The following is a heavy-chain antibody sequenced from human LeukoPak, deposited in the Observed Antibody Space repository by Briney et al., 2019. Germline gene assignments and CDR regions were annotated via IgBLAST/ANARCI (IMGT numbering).Heavy chain of an antibody. D-gene: IGHD5-12*01. V-gene: IGHV3-23*01. J-gene: IGHJ4*02. CDR2: ISRNGDNT. CDR1: GFTFVNYV. CDR3: AKTRGYSGCDCSDY. Sequence: PGGSLRLSCAASGFTFVNYVMNWVRQTPGKGLEWVSGISRNGDNTYYADSVKGRFTISRDNSKNTLYLQMNSLRAEDTAVYYCAKTRGYSGCDCSDYWGQGTLVTVSS.